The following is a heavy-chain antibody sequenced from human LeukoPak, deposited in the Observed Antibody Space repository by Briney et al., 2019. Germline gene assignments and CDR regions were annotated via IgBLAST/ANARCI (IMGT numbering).Heavy chain of an antibody. CDR1: GFTFNNYW. CDR3: ARDRGSHFDY. CDR2: INSDGSGT. Sequence: GGSLRLSCAASGFTFNNYWMHWVRQAPGKGLVWVSSINSDGSGTSYADSVKGRFTISRDNAKNTLYLQMNSLRVEDTAVYYCARDRGSHFDYWGQGTLVTVSS. V-gene: IGHV3-74*01. J-gene: IGHJ4*02.